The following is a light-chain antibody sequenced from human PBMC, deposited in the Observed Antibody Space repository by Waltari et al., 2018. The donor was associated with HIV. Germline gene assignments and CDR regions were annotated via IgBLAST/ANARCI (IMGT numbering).Light chain of an antibody. J-gene: IGLJ3*02. V-gene: IGLV1-40*01. Sequence: QSALTQPPSVSGAPGQTVTISSTGPSSNIGTGSDVHWYQPLPGTAPKLLIYANTNRPSGVPDRFSGSKSGTSASLAITGLQAEDEADYYCQSYDSRLSGSVFGGGTKLTVL. CDR2: ANT. CDR3: QSYDSRLSGSV. CDR1: SSNIGTGSD.